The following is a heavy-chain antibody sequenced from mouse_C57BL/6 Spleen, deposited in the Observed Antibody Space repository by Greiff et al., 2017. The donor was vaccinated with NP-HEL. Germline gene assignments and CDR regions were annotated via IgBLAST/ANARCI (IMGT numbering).Heavy chain of an antibody. Sequence: QVQLQQSGAELVKPGASVKMSCKASGYTFTTYPIEWMKQNHGQSLEWIGNFHPYNDDTKYNEKFKGKATLTVEKSSSTVYLELSRVTSDDSAVYYCGRSYYDYDSWYFDVWGTGTTVTVSS. CDR3: GRSYYDYDSWYFDV. D-gene: IGHD2-4*01. V-gene: IGHV1-47*01. CDR2: FHPYNDDT. J-gene: IGHJ1*03. CDR1: GYTFTTYP.